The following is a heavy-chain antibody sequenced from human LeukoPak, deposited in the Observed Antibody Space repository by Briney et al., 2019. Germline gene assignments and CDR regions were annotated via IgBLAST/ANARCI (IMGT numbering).Heavy chain of an antibody. V-gene: IGHV4-30-4*01. D-gene: IGHD3-10*01. CDR2: IYYSGST. CDR1: GGSISSGDYY. CDR3: ARDVSLWFGDQRSPTDY. Sequence: SETLSLTCTVSGGSISSGDYYWSWIRQPPGKGLEWIGYIYYSGSTYYNPSLKSRVTISVDTSKNQFSLKLSSVTAADTAVYYCARDVSLWFGDQRSPTDYWGQGTLVTVSS. J-gene: IGHJ4*02.